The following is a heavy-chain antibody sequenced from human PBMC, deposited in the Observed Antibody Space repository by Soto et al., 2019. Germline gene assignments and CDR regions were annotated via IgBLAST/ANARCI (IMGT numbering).Heavy chain of an antibody. V-gene: IGHV3-30-3*01. Sequence: QVQLVESGGGVVQPGRSLRLSCAASGFTFSSYAMHWVRQAPGKGLEWVAVISYDGSNKYYADSVKGRFTISRDNSKNTLYLQMNSLRAEDTAVYYCARGLGRWWKGYYYYYGLDVWGQGTTVTVSS. J-gene: IGHJ6*02. CDR2: ISYDGSNK. CDR1: GFTFSSYA. CDR3: ARGLGRWWKGYYYYYGLDV. D-gene: IGHD2-15*01.